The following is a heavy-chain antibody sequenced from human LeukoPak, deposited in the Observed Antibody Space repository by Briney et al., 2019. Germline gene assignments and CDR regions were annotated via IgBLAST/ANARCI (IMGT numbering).Heavy chain of an antibody. CDR1: GFTFSSYS. V-gene: IGHV3-48*04. CDR2: ISSTTRTII. D-gene: IGHD5-12*01. Sequence: GGSLRLSCAASGFTFSSYSMNWVRQAPGKGLEWISFISSTTRTIIYYADSVKGRFTISRDNVKNSLYLQMNSLRVGDTAVYYCARGYSSDAFDIWGQGTMVTVSS. J-gene: IGHJ3*02. CDR3: ARGYSSDAFDI.